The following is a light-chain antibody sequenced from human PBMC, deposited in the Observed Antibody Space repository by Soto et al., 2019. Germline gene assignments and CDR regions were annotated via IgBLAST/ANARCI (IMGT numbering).Light chain of an antibody. V-gene: IGKV3-20*01. Sequence: EIVLTQSPGTLSLSPGERATLSCRASQSVSNNYLGWYQQKPGQAPRLLVYGASRRATGIPDRFSGSGSGNDFTLTISGLEAEDFAVYYCQQYGNSLPWTFGQGTKVEIK. CDR1: QSVSNNY. CDR3: QQYGNSLPWT. CDR2: GAS. J-gene: IGKJ1*01.